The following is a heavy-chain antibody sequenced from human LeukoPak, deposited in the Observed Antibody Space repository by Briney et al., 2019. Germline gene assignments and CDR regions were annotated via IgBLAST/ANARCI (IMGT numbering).Heavy chain of an antibody. V-gene: IGHV1-69*04. J-gene: IGHJ4*02. CDR2: IIPILGIA. CDR3: ARARDGGYYDSSGYPEDY. Sequence: GASVKVSCKASGGTFSSYAISWVRQAPGQGLEWMGRIIPILGIANYAQKFQGRVTITADKSTSTDYMEPSSLRSEDTAVYYCARARDGGYYDSSGYPEDYWGQGTLVTVSS. CDR1: GGTFSSYA. D-gene: IGHD3-22*01.